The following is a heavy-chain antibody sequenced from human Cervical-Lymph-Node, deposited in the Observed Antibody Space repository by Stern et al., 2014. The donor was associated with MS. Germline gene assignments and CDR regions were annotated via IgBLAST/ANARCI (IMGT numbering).Heavy chain of an antibody. CDR2: IWYDGTKK. CDR3: AADRYCSADSCQGLFDY. V-gene: IGHV3-33*01. CDR1: AFNFNNYA. J-gene: IGHJ4*02. Sequence: VQLVESGGGVVQPGTSLRLSCAASAFNFNNYAMHWVRQAPGKGLDWVAVIWYDGTKKDYADSVKGRFTISRDHSKNTLYLQMTGRRADDTAVYYWAADRYCSADSCQGLFDYWGQGTLVTVSS. D-gene: IGHD2-15*01.